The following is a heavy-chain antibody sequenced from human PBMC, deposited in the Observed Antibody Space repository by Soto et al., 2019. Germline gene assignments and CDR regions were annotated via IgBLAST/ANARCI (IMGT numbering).Heavy chain of an antibody. Sequence: QVQLVQSGAEVKKPGAPVKVSCKASGYTFTSYGISWVRQAPGQGLEWMGWISAYNGNTNYAQKLQGRVTMTTDTSTSTAYMELRSLRSDDTAVYYCARKGVVVVAEVGDKTAGWFDPWGQGTLVTVSS. J-gene: IGHJ5*02. CDR2: ISAYNGNT. CDR1: GYTFTSYG. CDR3: ARKGVVVVAEVGDKTAGWFDP. V-gene: IGHV1-18*01. D-gene: IGHD2-15*01.